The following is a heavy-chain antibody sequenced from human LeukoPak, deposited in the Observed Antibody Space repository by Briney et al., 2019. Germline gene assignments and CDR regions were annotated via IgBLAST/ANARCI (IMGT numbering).Heavy chain of an antibody. CDR2: IYYSGST. J-gene: IGHJ3*02. CDR3: ARVVVVAATLAFDI. CDR1: GGSISSGGYY. Sequence: SETLSFTCTVSGGSISSGGYYWSWIRQHPGKGLEWIGYIYYSGSTYYNPSLKSRVTISVDTSKNQFSLKLSSVTAADTAVYYCARVVVVAATLAFDIWGQGTMVTVSS. D-gene: IGHD2-15*01. V-gene: IGHV4-31*03.